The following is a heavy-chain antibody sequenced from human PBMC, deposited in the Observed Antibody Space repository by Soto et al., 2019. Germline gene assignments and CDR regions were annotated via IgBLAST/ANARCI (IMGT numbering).Heavy chain of an antibody. V-gene: IGHV1-24*01. D-gene: IGHD6-19*01. Sequence: ASVKVSCKVSGYTLTELSMHWVRQAPGKGLEWMGGFDPEDGETIYAQKFQGRVTITADKSTGTAYMELSSLRSEDAAVYYCASTSSVAGRLYYYYGMDVWGQGTTVTVSS. CDR1: GYTLTELS. J-gene: IGHJ6*02. CDR3: ASTSSVAGRLYYYYGMDV. CDR2: FDPEDGET.